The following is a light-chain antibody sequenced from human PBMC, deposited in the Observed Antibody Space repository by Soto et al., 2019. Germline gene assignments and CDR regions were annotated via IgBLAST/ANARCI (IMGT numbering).Light chain of an antibody. CDR1: QDMSNY. V-gene: IGKV1-33*01. CDR3: QQYDNRPPT. Sequence: DIQMPQSPSSLSASVGDRVTITCQASQDMSNYLNWYQQKPGKAPKLLIYDASNLETGVPSRFSGSGAGTDFTFTISSLQPEDIATYYCQQYDNRPPTFGHGSKVDIK. J-gene: IGKJ3*01. CDR2: DAS.